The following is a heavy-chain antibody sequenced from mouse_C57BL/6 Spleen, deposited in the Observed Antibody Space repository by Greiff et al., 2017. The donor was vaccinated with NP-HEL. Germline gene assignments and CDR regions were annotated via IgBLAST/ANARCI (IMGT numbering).Heavy chain of an antibody. CDR1: GFNIKNTY. D-gene: IGHD1-1*01. Sequence: EVQRVESVAELVRPGASVKLSCTASGFNIKNTYMHWVKQRPEQGLEWIGRIDTANGNTKNAPKFQGKATITADTSSNTAYLQLSSLTSEDTAIYYGARSGVTTVEDAMDYWGQGTSVTVSS. CDR2: IDTANGNT. V-gene: IGHV14-3*01. J-gene: IGHJ4*01. CDR3: ARSGVTTVEDAMDY.